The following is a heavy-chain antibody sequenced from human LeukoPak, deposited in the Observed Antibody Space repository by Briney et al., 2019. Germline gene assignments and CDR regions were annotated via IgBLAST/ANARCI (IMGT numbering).Heavy chain of an antibody. CDR3: AKGPNYYDSSGYYYGY. CDR2: IWYDGSNK. J-gene: IGHJ4*02. D-gene: IGHD3-22*01. CDR1: GFTFSSYG. V-gene: IGHV3-33*06. Sequence: GRSLRLSCAASGFTFSSYGMHWVRQAPGKGLEWVAVIWYDGSNKYYADSVKGRFTISRDNSKNTLYLQMNSLRAEDTAVYYCAKGPNYYDSSGYYYGYWGQGTLVTVSS.